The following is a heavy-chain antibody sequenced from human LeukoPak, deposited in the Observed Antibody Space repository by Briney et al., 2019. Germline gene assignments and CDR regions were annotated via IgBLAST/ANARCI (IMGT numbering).Heavy chain of an antibody. J-gene: IGHJ4*02. V-gene: IGHV5-51*01. Sequence: GESLKISCKGSGYSFTSYWIGWVRQMPGKGLEWMGIIYPGDSDTRYSPSFQGQVTLSADKSISTAYLQWSSLKASDTAMYYCARRVYCSSTSCYPYYFDYWGQGTLVTVSS. D-gene: IGHD2-2*01. CDR1: GYSFTSYW. CDR3: ARRVYCSSTSCYPYYFDY. CDR2: IYPGDSDT.